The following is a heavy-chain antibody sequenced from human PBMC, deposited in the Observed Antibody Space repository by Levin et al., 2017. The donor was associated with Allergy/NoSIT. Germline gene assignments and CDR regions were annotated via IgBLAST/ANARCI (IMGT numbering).Heavy chain of an antibody. CDR2: ISHDGSNK. Sequence: GGSLRLSCAASGFTFHYYIFHWVRQSPGKGLDWVATISHDGSNKNYADSVKGRFTISRDNSKNTVFLHMNALRPEDTAVYFCASDASGTDDWGQGTLVTVSS. CDR1: GFTFHYYI. V-gene: IGHV3-30*04. J-gene: IGHJ4*02. CDR3: ASDASGTDD. D-gene: IGHD1-1*01.